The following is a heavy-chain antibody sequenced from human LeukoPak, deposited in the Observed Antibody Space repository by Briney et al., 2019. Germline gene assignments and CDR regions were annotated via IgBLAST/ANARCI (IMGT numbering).Heavy chain of an antibody. Sequence: SETLSLTCTVSGGSISSSSYYWGWIRQPSGKGLEWIGSIYYSGSTYYNPSLKSRVTISVDTSKNQFSLKLSSVTAADTAVYYCARVSDSGAFDIWGQGTMVTVSS. CDR3: ARVSDSGAFDI. J-gene: IGHJ3*02. V-gene: IGHV4-39*07. CDR1: GGSISSSSYY. D-gene: IGHD2-15*01. CDR2: IYYSGST.